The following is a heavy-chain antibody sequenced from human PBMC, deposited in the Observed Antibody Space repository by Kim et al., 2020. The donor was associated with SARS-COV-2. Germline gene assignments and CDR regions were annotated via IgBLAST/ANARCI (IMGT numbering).Heavy chain of an antibody. Sequence: GGSLRLSCAASGFTVSTNYMSWVRQAPGKGLEWVSVLYIGGNRYYANSVRGRFTISRDSSKNTLYLQMSSLRTEDTAMYYCARSKQWLFDFWGQGTLVTVSS. CDR1: GFTVSTNY. D-gene: IGHD6-19*01. CDR3: ARSKQWLFDF. CDR2: LYIGGNR. J-gene: IGHJ4*02. V-gene: IGHV3-53*05.